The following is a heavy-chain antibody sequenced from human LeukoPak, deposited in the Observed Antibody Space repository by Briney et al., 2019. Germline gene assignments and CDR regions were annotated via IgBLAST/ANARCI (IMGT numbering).Heavy chain of an antibody. CDR1: GFTFSSYG. CDR2: IRYDGSNK. Sequence: GGSLRLSCAASGFTFSSYGMHWVRQAPGKGLEWVAFIRYDGSNKYYADSVKGRFTISRDNSKNSLYLQMISLTAEDTALYYCAGYTSGWFGAFDIWGQGTMVTVSS. J-gene: IGHJ3*02. D-gene: IGHD6-19*01. V-gene: IGHV3-30*02. CDR3: AGYTSGWFGAFDI.